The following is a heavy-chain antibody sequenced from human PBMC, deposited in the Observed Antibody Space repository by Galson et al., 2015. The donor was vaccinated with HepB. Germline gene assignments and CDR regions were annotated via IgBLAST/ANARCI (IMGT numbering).Heavy chain of an antibody. CDR1: GFTFSSYG. Sequence: SLRLSCAASGFTFSSYGMHWVRQAPGKGLEWVAVISYDGSNKYYADSVKGRFTISRDNSKNTLYLQMNSLRAEDTAVYYCAKDYARYRVGATNGRAFDIWGQGTMVTVSS. CDR3: AKDYARYRVGATNGRAFDI. J-gene: IGHJ3*02. CDR2: ISYDGSNK. D-gene: IGHD1-26*01. V-gene: IGHV3-30*18.